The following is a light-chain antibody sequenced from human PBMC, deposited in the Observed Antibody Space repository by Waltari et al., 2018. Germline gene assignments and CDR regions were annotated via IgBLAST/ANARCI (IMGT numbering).Light chain of an antibody. CDR3: SSYTSSSTLV. Sequence: QSALTQPASVSGSPGQSITISCTGTSSDVGGYNYVSWYQQHPGKAPKLMIDEVSLRASGVSSRFSGSESGNTASLTISGLQAEDEADYYCSSYTSSSTLVFGGGTKLTVL. V-gene: IGLV2-14*01. CDR2: EVS. J-gene: IGLJ3*02. CDR1: SSDVGGYNY.